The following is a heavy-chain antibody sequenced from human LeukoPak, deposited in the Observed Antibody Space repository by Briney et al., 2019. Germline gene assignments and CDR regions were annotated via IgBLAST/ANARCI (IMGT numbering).Heavy chain of an antibody. Sequence: GGALRLSCAASGFTFSSYAMHGVRQAPGKGLEYVSAISSNGGGTYYAYSVKGRFTISRDNSKNTLYLQMGSLRAEDMAVYYCARVSTLIRGYYYGMDVWGQGTTVTVSS. V-gene: IGHV3-64*01. CDR1: GFTFSSYA. CDR2: ISSNGGGT. CDR3: ARVSTLIRGYYYGMDV. J-gene: IGHJ6*02. D-gene: IGHD2/OR15-2a*01.